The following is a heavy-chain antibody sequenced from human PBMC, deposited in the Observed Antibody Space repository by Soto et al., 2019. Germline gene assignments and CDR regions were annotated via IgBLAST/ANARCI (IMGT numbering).Heavy chain of an antibody. CDR2: INPSGGST. CDR1: GYTVTSCY. Sequence: ASVKVSCKASGYTVTSCYMHWVRRAPGQGLEWMGIINPSGGSTSYAQKFQGRVTMTRDTSTSTVYMELSSLRSEDTAVYYCARDSGQQQQLAFGYDYWGQGTLVTVSS. V-gene: IGHV1-46*01. J-gene: IGHJ4*02. CDR3: ARDSGQQQQLAFGYDY. D-gene: IGHD6-13*01.